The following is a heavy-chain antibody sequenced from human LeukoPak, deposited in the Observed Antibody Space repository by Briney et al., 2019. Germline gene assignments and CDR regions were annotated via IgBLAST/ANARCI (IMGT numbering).Heavy chain of an antibody. CDR2: IWYDGSNK. CDR3: ATARRDWDFDY. Sequence: GRSLRLSCAASGFTFSSYGMHWVRQVPGKGLEWVAVIWYDGSNKYYADSVKGRFTISRDNSKNTLYLQMNSLRAEDTAVYYCATARRDWDFDYWGQGTLVTVSS. CDR1: GFTFSSYG. D-gene: IGHD3/OR15-3a*01. V-gene: IGHV3-33*08. J-gene: IGHJ4*02.